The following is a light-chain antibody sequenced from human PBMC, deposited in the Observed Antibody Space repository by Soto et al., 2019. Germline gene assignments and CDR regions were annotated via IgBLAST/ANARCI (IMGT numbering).Light chain of an antibody. Sequence: EIVLTQSPATLSVSPGEGATLSCRASQSVSSNLVWYQQKPGQAPRLLIYGASTRATGVPARFSGSGSGTEFTLTISRLQSGDFAVYYCLQYNDWPPWTFGQWTTVDIK. CDR2: GAS. V-gene: IGKV3-15*01. J-gene: IGKJ1*01. CDR3: LQYNDWPPWT. CDR1: QSVSSN.